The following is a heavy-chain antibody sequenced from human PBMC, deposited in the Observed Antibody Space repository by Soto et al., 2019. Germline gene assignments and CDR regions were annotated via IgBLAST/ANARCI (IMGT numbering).Heavy chain of an antibody. CDR1: GYTISTYT. CDR2: VNAGNGDT. Sequence: QVQLVQSGAEVKKPGASVKVSCKASGYTISTYTMHWVRQAPGQRFEWMGWVNAGNGDTRYSQKFQGRVTITRDTFATTGYMELSSLTSEDTAMYYCARASSHHDGFDMWGQGTKVTVSS. V-gene: IGHV1-3*01. J-gene: IGHJ3*02. CDR3: ARASSHHDGFDM.